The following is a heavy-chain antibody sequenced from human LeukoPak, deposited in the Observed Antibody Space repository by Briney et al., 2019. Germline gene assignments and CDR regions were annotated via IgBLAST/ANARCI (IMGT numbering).Heavy chain of an antibody. V-gene: IGHV3-23*01. J-gene: IGHJ4*02. CDR3: AKGSAAMGF. Sequence: GGSLRLSCAASGITFSSYSMTWIRQAPGKGLEWVSVNSASKNIIRYADSVKGRFIISRDNSNSTVYLQMNSLRADDTAVYYCAKGSAAMGFWGQGTLVTVSS. D-gene: IGHD5-24*01. CDR2: NSASKNII. CDR1: GITFSSYS.